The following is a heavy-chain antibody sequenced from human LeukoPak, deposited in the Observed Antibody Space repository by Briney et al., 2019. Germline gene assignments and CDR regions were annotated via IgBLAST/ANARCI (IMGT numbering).Heavy chain of an antibody. CDR1: GYTFTSYY. V-gene: IGHV1-46*01. Sequence: GASVKVSCKASGYTFTSYYIQWVRQAPGEGLEWMGIINPRDRTTAYTQKFQGRVTMTRDTSTNTVYMELSSLRSEDTAVYYCAKDPLGSSWYPNWFDPWGQGTLVTVSS. CDR3: AKDPLGSSWYPNWFDP. D-gene: IGHD6-13*01. J-gene: IGHJ5*02. CDR2: INPRDRTT.